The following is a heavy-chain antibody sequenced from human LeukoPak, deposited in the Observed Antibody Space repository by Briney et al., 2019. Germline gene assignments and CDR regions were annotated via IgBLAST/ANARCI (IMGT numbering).Heavy chain of an antibody. D-gene: IGHD2-2*01. J-gene: IGHJ6*03. CDR1: GYTFTGYY. CDR2: INPNSGGT. V-gene: IGHV1-2*02. Sequence: ASVKVSCKASGYTFTGYYMHWVRQAPGQGLEWMGWINPNSGGTNYAQKFQGRVTMTRDTSISTAYMELSRLRSDDTAVYYCASSSTSSELYYYYYMDVWGKGTTVTVSS. CDR3: ASSSTSSELYYYYYMDV.